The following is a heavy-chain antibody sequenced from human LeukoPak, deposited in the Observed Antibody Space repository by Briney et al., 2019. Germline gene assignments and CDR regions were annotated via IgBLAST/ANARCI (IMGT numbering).Heavy chain of an antibody. CDR2: ISAYNGNT. J-gene: IGHJ4*02. CDR1: GYTFTSYG. Sequence: ASVKVSCKASGYTFTSYGISWVRQAPGQGLEWMGWISAYNGNTNYAQKLQGRVTMTRDTSISTAYMELSRLRSDDTAVYYCAKSDGSGSNDYWGQGTLVTVSS. V-gene: IGHV1-18*01. D-gene: IGHD3-10*01. CDR3: AKSDGSGSNDY.